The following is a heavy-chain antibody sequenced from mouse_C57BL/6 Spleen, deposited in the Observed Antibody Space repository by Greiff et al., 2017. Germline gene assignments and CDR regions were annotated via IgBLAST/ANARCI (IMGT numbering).Heavy chain of an antibody. CDR2: ISSGSSTI. D-gene: IGHD1-1*01. V-gene: IGHV5-17*01. J-gene: IGHJ4*01. CDR1: GFTFSDYG. Sequence: EVQLVESGGGLVKPGGSLKLSCAASGFTFSDYGMPWVRQAPEKGLEWVAYISSGSSTIYYADTVKGRFTISRDNAKNTLFLQMTSLRSEDTAMYYCATYYFGSSHYAMDYWGQGTSVTVSS. CDR3: ATYYFGSSHYAMDY.